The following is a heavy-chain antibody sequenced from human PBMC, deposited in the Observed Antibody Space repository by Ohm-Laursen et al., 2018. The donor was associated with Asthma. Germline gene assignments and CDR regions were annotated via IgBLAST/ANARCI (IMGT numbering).Heavy chain of an antibody. Sequence: SLRLSCTAPGFTFTSYDMYWVRQAPGKGLEFVAVIWYGGSNKYYADSVKGRFTISRDNSKNTLYLLLNSLRADDTAVYYCATWTGNYPLDVWGQGTKVTVSS. D-gene: IGHD3/OR15-3a*01. J-gene: IGHJ6*02. V-gene: IGHV3-33*08. CDR3: ATWTGNYPLDV. CDR2: IWYGGSNK. CDR1: GFTFTSYD.